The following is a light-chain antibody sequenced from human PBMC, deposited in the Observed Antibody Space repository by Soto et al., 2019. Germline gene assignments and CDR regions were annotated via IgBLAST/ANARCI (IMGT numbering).Light chain of an antibody. CDR1: SSNIGAGYD. J-gene: IGLJ2*01. Sequence: QPVLTQPPSVSGAPGQRITISCTGSSSNIGAGYDVHWYRQLPGTAPKLLIYGNNNRPSGVPDRFSGSKSGTSASLAITGLQAEDEADYYCQSYDSSLSGSMVFGGGTKLTVL. CDR2: GNN. V-gene: IGLV1-40*01. CDR3: QSYDSSLSGSMV.